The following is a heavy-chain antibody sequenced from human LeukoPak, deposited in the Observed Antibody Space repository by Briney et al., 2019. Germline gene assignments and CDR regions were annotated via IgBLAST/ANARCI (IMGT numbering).Heavy chain of an antibody. CDR1: GFTFSSYA. CDR3: AKGLHITMIVVVTSGYFDY. J-gene: IGHJ4*02. Sequence: GGSLRLSCAASGFTFSSYAMSWVRQAPGKGLEWVSAISGSGGSTYYADSVKGRFTISRDNSKNTLYLQMNSLRAEDKAVYYCAKGLHITMIVVVTSGYFDYWGQGTLVTVSS. D-gene: IGHD3-22*01. V-gene: IGHV3-23*01. CDR2: ISGSGGST.